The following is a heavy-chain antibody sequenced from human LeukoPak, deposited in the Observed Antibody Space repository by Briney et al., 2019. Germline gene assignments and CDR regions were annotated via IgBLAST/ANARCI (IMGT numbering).Heavy chain of an antibody. Sequence: SETLSLTCTVSGVPISTYYWRWIRQPPGKGLEWIGYMSNSKSTKYNPSLKSRVTISVDTSKKQFSLKLSSVTAADTAVYYCARVASGAGNNWFDPWGQGTLVTVSS. CDR2: MSNSKST. V-gene: IGHV4-59*01. CDR3: ARVASGAGNNWFDP. CDR1: GVPISTYY. J-gene: IGHJ5*02. D-gene: IGHD6-19*01.